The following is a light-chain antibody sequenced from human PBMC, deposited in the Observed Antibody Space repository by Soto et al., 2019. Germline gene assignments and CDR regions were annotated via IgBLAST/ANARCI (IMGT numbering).Light chain of an antibody. CDR3: QQYNSYPT. CDR2: DAS. CDR1: QSISSW. Sequence: DIQMTQSPSTLSASVGDRVTITCRASQSISSWLAWYQQKPGKAPKLLIYDASSLESGVPSRFSGSGSGTEFTLTISRLQPDDFATYYCQQYNSYPTFGQGTKV. J-gene: IGKJ1*01. V-gene: IGKV1-5*01.